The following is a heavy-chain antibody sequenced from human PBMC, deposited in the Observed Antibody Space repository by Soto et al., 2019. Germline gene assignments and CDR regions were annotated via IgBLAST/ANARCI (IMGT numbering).Heavy chain of an antibody. D-gene: IGHD3-10*01. V-gene: IGHV4-59*12. Sequence: SETLSLTCTVSGGSISSYYWSWIRQPPGKGLEWIGYIYYSGSTYYNPSLKSRVTISVDTSKNQFSLKLSSVTAADTAVYYCAGREGYGSGSYVYYYGMDVWGQGTTVTVSS. CDR3: AGREGYGSGSYVYYYGMDV. CDR2: IYYSGST. CDR1: GGSISSYY. J-gene: IGHJ6*02.